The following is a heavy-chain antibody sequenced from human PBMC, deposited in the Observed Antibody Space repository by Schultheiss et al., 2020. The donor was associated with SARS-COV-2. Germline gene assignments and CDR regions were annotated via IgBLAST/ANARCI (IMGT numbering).Heavy chain of an antibody. CDR2: IYYSGST. CDR3: ARAPRINMITFGGVIVKGEAFDI. D-gene: IGHD3-16*02. Sequence: SETLSLTCAVYGGSFSGYYWSWIRQPPGKGLEWIGYIYYSGSTNYNPSLKSLVTISVDTSKNQFSLKLSSVTAADTAVYYCARAPRINMITFGGVIVKGEAFDIWGQGTMVTVSS. V-gene: IGHV4-34*09. CDR1: GGSFSGYY. J-gene: IGHJ3*02.